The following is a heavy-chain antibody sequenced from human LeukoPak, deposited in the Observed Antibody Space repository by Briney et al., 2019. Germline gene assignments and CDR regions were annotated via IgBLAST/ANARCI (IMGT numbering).Heavy chain of an antibody. CDR3: AKYFASGSYYKLPH. V-gene: IGHV3-23*01. CDR2: ISGSGAYT. CDR1: GFTFSSYA. Sequence: GGSLRLSCAASGFTFSSYAMSWVRQAPGKGLEWVSTISGSGAYTYYTDSVKGRFTISRDNSKNTLYLQMNSLRAEDTAVYYCAKYFASGSYYKLPHWGQGTLVTVSS. D-gene: IGHD3-10*01. J-gene: IGHJ1*01.